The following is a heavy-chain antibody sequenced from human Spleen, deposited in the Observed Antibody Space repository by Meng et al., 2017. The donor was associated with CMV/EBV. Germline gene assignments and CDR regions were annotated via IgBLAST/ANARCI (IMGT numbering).Heavy chain of an antibody. J-gene: IGHJ6*02. CDR1: GYTFTSYY. V-gene: IGHV1-46*01. CDR2: INPSGGST. D-gene: IGHD2-2*02. CDR3: ARGDCSSTSCYTSAYYYYYGMDV. Sequence: ASVKVSCKASGYTFTSYYMHWVRQAPGQGLEWMGIINPSGGSTSYAQKFQGRVTMTRDTSTSTVYMELSSLRSEDTAVYYCARGDCSSTSCYTSAYYYYYGMDVWGQGTTVTVSS.